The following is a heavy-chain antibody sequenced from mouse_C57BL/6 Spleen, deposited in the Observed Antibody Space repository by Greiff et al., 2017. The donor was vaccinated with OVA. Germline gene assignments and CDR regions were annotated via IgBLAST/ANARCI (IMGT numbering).Heavy chain of an antibody. Sequence: VQLQQSGAELVRPGASVKLSCTASGFNIKDYYMHWVQQRPEPGLAGIGRIDPEDGDTEYAPKFQGKATMTADTSSNTAYLQLSSLTSEDTAVYYCTTGGYGPGAWFAYWGQGTLVTVSA. V-gene: IGHV14-1*01. CDR2: IDPEDGDT. CDR1: GFNIKDYY. D-gene: IGHD1-1*02. J-gene: IGHJ3*01. CDR3: TTGGYGPGAWFAY.